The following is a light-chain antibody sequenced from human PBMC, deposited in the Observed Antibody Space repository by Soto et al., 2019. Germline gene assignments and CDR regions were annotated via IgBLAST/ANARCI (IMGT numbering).Light chain of an antibody. CDR3: SSYTNTITVL. CDR1: SSDVGASKY. Sequence: QSALTQPASVSGSPGQSITISCTGTSSDVGASKYVSWYQQHPGKAPRLMIYEVSNRPSGVSNRFSGSKSGNTASLTISGLQAEDEADYYCSSYTNTITVLFGGGPKLTVL. CDR2: EVS. V-gene: IGLV2-14*01. J-gene: IGLJ2*01.